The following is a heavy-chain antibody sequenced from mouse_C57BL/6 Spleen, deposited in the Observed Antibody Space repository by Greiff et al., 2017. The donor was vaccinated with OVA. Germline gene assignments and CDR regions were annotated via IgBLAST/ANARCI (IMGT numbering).Heavy chain of an antibody. CDR2: IWRGGGT. J-gene: IGHJ2*01. Sequence: VQLQESGPGLVQPSQSLSITCKASGSLLTSYGVHWVRQSPGKGLEWLGVIWRGGGTDNNAAFMCRLRITKDKYKSKVFTKMNSLLADYTTIYYCANNAAFSTAVVAPFDYWGQGTTLTVSS. V-gene: IGHV2-5*01. D-gene: IGHD1-1*01. CDR1: GSLLTSYG. CDR3: ANNAAFSTAVVAPFDY.